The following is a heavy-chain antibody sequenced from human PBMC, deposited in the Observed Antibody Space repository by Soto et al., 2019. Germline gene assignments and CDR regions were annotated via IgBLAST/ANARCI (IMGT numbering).Heavy chain of an antibody. CDR1: GYTFTSYA. CDR3: ARDFTYSSSLYLYYNRFDP. Sequence: ASVKVSCKASGYTFTSYAMHWVRQAPGQRLEWMGWINAGNGNTKYSQKFQGRVTITRDTSASTAYMELSSLRSEDTAVYYCARDFTYSSSLYLYYNRFDPWGQGTLVTSSS. D-gene: IGHD6-13*01. V-gene: IGHV1-3*01. CDR2: INAGNGNT. J-gene: IGHJ5*02.